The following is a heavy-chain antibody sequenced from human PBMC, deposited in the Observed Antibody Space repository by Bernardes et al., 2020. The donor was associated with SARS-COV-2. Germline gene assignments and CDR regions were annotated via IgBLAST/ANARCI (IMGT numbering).Heavy chain of an antibody. CDR1: GVTFSSYA. V-gene: IGHV3-30-3*01. J-gene: IGHJ4*02. CDR2: ISYDGSNK. Sequence: GGSLRLSCAASGVTFSSYAMHWVRQAPGKGLEGVAVISYDGSNKYYADSVKGRFTISRDNSKNTLYLQMNSLRAEDTAVYYCARDVGGMRDYWGQGTLVTVSS. CDR3: ARDVGGMRDY.